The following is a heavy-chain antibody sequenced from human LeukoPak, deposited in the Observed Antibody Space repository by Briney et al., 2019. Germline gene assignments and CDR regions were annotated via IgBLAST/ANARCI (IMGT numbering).Heavy chain of an antibody. CDR1: GFTFSSYA. D-gene: IGHD6-19*01. CDR3: AKTYSSGWDFDY. Sequence: GGSLRLSCAASGFTFSSYAMSWVRQALGKGLEWVSAISGSGGSTYYADSVKGRFTISRDNSKNTLYLQTNSLRAEDTAVYYCAKTYSSGWDFDYWGQGTLVTVSS. CDR2: ISGSGGST. V-gene: IGHV3-23*01. J-gene: IGHJ4*02.